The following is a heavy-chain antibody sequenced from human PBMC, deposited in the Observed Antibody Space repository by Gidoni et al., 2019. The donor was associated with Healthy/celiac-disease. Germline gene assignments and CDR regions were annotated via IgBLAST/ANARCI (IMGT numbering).Heavy chain of an antibody. CDR3: ARHYYGSGSYYNVRWFDP. D-gene: IGHD3-10*01. Sequence: QLQLQESGPGLVKPSETLSLTCTGSGGSISSSRYYWGWIRPPPGKGLEWIGSIYYSGSTYYNPSLKSRVTISVDTSKNQFSLKLSSVTAADTAVYYCARHYYGSGSYYNVRWFDPWGQGTLVTVSS. CDR1: GGSISSSRYY. CDR2: IYYSGST. J-gene: IGHJ5*02. V-gene: IGHV4-39*01.